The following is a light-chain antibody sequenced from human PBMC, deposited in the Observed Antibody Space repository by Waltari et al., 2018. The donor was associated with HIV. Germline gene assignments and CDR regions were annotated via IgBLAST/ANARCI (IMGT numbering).Light chain of an antibody. CDR1: QSVRTY. J-gene: IGKJ1*01. Sequence: EIVLTQSPVTLSLSPGERATLSCRASQSVRTYLAWYQQKPGQAPRLLIYDASNSATGIPARFSGSGSGTDFTLTISSLQSEDFAVYDCQQYNNWPRTFGQGTKVEIK. CDR3: QQYNNWPRT. CDR2: DAS. V-gene: IGKV3-11*01.